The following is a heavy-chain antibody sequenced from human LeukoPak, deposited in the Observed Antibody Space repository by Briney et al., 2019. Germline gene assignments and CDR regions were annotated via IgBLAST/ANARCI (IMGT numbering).Heavy chain of an antibody. Sequence: GGSLRLSCAASGFTFSSYWMXXVRQAPGRGLXXXXXXXXXGSEKYYVDSVKGRFNISRDNAKKSLYLQMNSLRAEDTAVYYCARENVDYDFWSGYPNWFDPWGQGPLLTVSS. CDR2: XXXXGSEK. D-gene: IGHD3-3*01. CDR1: GFTFSSYW. CDR3: ARENVDYDFWSGYPNWFDP. J-gene: IGHJ5*02. V-gene: IGHV3-7*05.